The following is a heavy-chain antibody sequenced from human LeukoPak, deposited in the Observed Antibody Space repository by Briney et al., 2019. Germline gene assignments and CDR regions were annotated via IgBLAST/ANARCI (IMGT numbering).Heavy chain of an antibody. V-gene: IGHV3-30-3*01. D-gene: IGHD3-3*01. J-gene: IGHJ4*02. CDR3: AREQYDFWSGYYGSLDY. Sequence: GGSLRLSCAASGFTFSSYAMHWVRQAPGKGLEWVAVISYDGSNKYYADSVKGRFTISRDNSKNTLYLQMNSLRAEDTAVYYCAREQYDFWSGYYGSLDYWGQETLVTVSS. CDR1: GFTFSSYA. CDR2: ISYDGSNK.